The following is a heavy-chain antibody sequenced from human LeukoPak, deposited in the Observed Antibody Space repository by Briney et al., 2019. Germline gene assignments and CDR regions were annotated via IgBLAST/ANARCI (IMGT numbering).Heavy chain of an antibody. CDR3: AREDCSGGSCYLGAFDI. D-gene: IGHD2-15*01. J-gene: IGHJ3*02. Sequence: PSETLSLTCTVSGGSISNYYWNWIRQPPGKGLELIGYIYYSGTTNYNPSLKSRVSMSVDTSKNQFSLKLSSVTAADTAVYYCAREDCSGGSCYLGAFDIWGQGTMVTVSS. V-gene: IGHV4-59*12. CDR1: GGSISNYY. CDR2: IYYSGTT.